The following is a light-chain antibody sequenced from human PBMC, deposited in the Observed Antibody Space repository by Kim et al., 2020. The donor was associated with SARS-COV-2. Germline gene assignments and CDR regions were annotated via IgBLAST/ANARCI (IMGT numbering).Light chain of an antibody. CDR3: KQSDITPYN. J-gene: IGKJ2*01. V-gene: IGKV1-39*01. CDR2: AAS. CDR1: LSIGNH. Sequence: DIQMTQTPSSLSASVGDRVTITCRVSLSIGNHLNWYQQRPGKAPNLLIYAASNLQTGVSSRFSGSESVTDFTLSIRNLQPEDSATYYCKQSDITPYNFGQGTKLEIK.